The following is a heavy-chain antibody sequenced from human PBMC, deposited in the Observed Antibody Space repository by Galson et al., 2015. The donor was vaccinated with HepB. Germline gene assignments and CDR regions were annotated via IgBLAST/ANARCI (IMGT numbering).Heavy chain of an antibody. J-gene: IGHJ3*02. CDR1: GFTFSSYA. CDR3: AKDYDFWSGYYPRDAFDI. CDR2: ISGSGGST. Sequence: SLRLSCAASGFTFSSYAMSWVRQAPGKGLEWVSAISGSGGSTYHADSVKGRFTISRDNSKNTLYLQMNSLRAEDTAVYYCAKDYDFWSGYYPRDAFDIWGQGTMVTVSS. V-gene: IGHV3-23*01. D-gene: IGHD3-3*01.